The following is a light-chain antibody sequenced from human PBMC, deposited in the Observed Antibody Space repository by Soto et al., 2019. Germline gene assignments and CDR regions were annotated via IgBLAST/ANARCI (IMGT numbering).Light chain of an antibody. CDR1: QNISNY. V-gene: IGKV1-39*01. CDR2: AAS. J-gene: IGKJ2*01. CDR3: QQSYTTPRT. Sequence: DIPMTQSPSSLSASVGDRVTITCRPSQNISNYLNWYQQKPGKAPNLLIYAASSLHSAVPSRFSGSGSGTDFTLTISSLQPEDFATYFCQQSYTTPRTFGQGTKLQIK.